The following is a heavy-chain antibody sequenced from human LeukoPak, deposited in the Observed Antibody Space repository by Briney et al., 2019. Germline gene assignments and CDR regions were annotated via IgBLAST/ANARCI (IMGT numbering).Heavy chain of an antibody. V-gene: IGHV1-18*01. J-gene: IGHJ3*02. CDR2: ISAYNGNT. CDR3: ARAYYDNDASDI. CDR1: GYTFTSYG. Sequence: ASVKVSCKASGYTFTSYGISWVRQAPGQGLEWMGWISAYNGNTNYAQKLQGRVTMTTDTSTNTAYMELRRLRSDDTAVYYCARAYYDNDASDIWGQGTMVTVSS. D-gene: IGHD3-22*01.